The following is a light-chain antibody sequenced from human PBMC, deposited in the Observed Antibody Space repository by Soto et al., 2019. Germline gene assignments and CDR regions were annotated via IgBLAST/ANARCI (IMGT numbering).Light chain of an antibody. Sequence: ESVLTQSPGTLSLSPGERATLSCSASQSVSSSYLAWYQQKPGPAPSLLIYGASSRATGIPDRFSGSAAGTDFTLTISRLEPEYFAFYYCQQRSDWPITFGQGTRLEIK. CDR3: QQRSDWPIT. J-gene: IGKJ5*01. V-gene: IGKV3D-20*02. CDR2: GAS. CDR1: QSVSSSY.